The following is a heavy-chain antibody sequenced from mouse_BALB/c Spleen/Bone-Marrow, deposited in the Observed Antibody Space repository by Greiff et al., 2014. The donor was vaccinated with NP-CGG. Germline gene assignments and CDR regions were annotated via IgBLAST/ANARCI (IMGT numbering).Heavy chain of an antibody. Sequence: VQLQQSGPELVKPGASVKISCKASGYTFTDYYINWVKQKPGLGLEWIGWIYPGGGNTKYNEKFKGKATLTVDTSSSTAYMQLSSLTSEDTAVYFCARPPYYYGSSYYWYFDVWGAGTTVTVSS. V-gene: IGHV1-84*02. CDR3: ARPPYYYGSSYYWYFDV. D-gene: IGHD1-1*01. CDR1: GYTFTDYY. CDR2: IYPGGGNT. J-gene: IGHJ1*01.